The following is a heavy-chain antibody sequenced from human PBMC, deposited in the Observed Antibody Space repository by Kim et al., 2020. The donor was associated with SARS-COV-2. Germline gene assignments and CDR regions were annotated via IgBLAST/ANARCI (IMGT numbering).Heavy chain of an antibody. CDR1: GYSVIIFW. V-gene: IGHV5-51*01. Sequence: GVFLKFSCKGSGYSVIIFWICWVFFLSVPFMEWMGIIYPGDSDTRYSPSFQGQVTISADKSISTAYLQWSSLKASDTAMYYCARRLVPAAIGDWFDPWGQGTLVTVSS. CDR2: IYPGDSDT. CDR3: ARRLVPAAIGDWFDP. D-gene: IGHD2-2*02. J-gene: IGHJ5*02.